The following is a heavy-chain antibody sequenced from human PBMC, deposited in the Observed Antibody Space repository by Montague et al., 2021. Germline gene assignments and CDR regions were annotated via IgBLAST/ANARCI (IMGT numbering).Heavy chain of an antibody. CDR2: IKWNSGLM. V-gene: IGHV3-9*01. CDR1: GFNFDNYA. CDR3: ARRGSLDI. D-gene: IGHD3-10*01. Sequence: SLRLSCAASGFNFDNYAMHWVRQVPGKGLEWVSGIKWNSGLMGYADSVKGRFTISRDNMKNSLYLQMNSLRAEDTAFYYCARRGSLDIWGQGTMVTVSS. J-gene: IGHJ3*02.